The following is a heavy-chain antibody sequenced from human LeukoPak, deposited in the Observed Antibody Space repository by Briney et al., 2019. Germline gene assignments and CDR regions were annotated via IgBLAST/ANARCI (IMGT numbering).Heavy chain of an antibody. Sequence: ASVKVSCKASGYTFTGYYMHWVRQAPGQGVEWMGWINPNSGGTNYAQKFQGRVTMTRDTSISTAYMELSRLRSDDTAVYYCARGSELLWFGEYNYWGQGTLVTVSS. CDR2: INPNSGGT. D-gene: IGHD3-10*01. J-gene: IGHJ4*02. CDR1: GYTFTGYY. CDR3: ARGSELLWFGEYNY. V-gene: IGHV1-2*02.